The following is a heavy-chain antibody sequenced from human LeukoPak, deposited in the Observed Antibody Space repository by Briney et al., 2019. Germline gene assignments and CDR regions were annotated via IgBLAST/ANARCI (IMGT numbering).Heavy chain of an antibody. Sequence: SETLSLTCTVSSDSISSYYWSWIRQSPEKGLEWIGYIHYTGSTYYNPSLRSRVTISVDTSKNQFSLRLISVTAADTAMYYCARSRGNLYFQHWGQGTLVTVSS. CDR2: IHYTGST. J-gene: IGHJ1*01. D-gene: IGHD6-25*01. CDR1: SDSISSYY. V-gene: IGHV4-59*01. CDR3: ARSRGNLYFQH.